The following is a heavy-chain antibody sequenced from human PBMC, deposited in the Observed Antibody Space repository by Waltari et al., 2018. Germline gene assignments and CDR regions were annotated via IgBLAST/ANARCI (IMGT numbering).Heavy chain of an antibody. CDR1: GITFSNYA. D-gene: IGHD1-20*01. J-gene: IGHJ4*02. Sequence: EVQLLESGGGLVQPGGSLRLSCAASGITFSNYAINWVRLAPGTGLEWVSAITVGDDTYYADSVKGRFTISRDTSKDTVHLQMNGLRAEDTAVYYCATPFYNWDDPLHSWGQGTLVTVSS. V-gene: IGHV3-23*01. CDR3: ATPFYNWDDPLHS. CDR2: ITVGDDT.